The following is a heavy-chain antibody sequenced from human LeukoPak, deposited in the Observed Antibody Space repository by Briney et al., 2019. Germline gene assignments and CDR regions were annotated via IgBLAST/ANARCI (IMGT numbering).Heavy chain of an antibody. CDR1: GFTFSTFA. V-gene: IGHV3-23*01. Sequence: GGSLRLSCAASGFTFSTFAMIWVRQPPGKGLEWVSSIFSSGGEIHYADSVRGRFTISRDNSKSTLSLQMNSLRAEDTAVYYCAKAYEGVWGTYRKFDYWGQGTLVTVSS. D-gene: IGHD3-16*02. CDR2: IFSSGGEI. CDR3: AKAYEGVWGTYRKFDY. J-gene: IGHJ4*02.